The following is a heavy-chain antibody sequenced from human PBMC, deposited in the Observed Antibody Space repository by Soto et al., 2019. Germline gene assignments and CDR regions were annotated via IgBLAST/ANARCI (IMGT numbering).Heavy chain of an antibody. CDR1: GFTFSRYW. Sequence: GGSLRLSCAASGFTFSRYWMHWVRQAPGKGLVWVSHINPDGSRTDYADSVKGRFTISRDNAKNTLFLQMNSLRAEGTAVYYCARGTIIAAGIDYWGQGTLVTVSS. CDR2: INPDGSRT. CDR3: ARGTIIAAGIDY. V-gene: IGHV3-74*01. J-gene: IGHJ4*02. D-gene: IGHD6-13*01.